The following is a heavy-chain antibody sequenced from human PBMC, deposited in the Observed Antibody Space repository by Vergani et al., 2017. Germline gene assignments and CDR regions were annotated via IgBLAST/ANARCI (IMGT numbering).Heavy chain of an antibody. D-gene: IGHD6-13*01. V-gene: IGHV3-49*04. CDR2: VRNKEDGGTP. Sequence: DVDLVESGGGLVQPGRSLRLSCSGSGFTLGDYAMTWVRQAPGKGLEWVGFVRNKEDGGTPEHAASVKGRFTISRDDSKAIAYLQMNSLKTEDTAVYYCTTGFPGSSWSTYWGQGTLVTVSS. J-gene: IGHJ4*01. CDR1: GFTLGDYA. CDR3: TTGFPGSSWSTY.